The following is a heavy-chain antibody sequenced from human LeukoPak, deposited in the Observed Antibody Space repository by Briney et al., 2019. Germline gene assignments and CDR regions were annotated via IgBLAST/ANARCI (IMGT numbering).Heavy chain of an antibody. Sequence: GGSLRLSCAASGFTFSSYTMNWVRQAPGKGLEWVSIISSGSSYIHYADSVKGRFTISRDNAKNSLYLQMNSLRAEDTAVYYCARGLSSGWYDYWGQGTLVTVSS. D-gene: IGHD6-19*01. CDR1: GFTFSSYT. J-gene: IGHJ4*02. CDR2: ISSGSSYI. CDR3: ARGLSSGWYDY. V-gene: IGHV3-21*01.